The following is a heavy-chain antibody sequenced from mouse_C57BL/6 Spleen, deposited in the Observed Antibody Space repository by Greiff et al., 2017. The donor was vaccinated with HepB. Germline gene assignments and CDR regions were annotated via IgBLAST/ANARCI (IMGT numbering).Heavy chain of an antibody. J-gene: IGHJ4*01. CDR1: GFTFTDYY. CDR3: ARSLYYDYDRGYAMDY. D-gene: IGHD2-4*01. V-gene: IGHV7-3*01. Sequence: DVQLVESGGGLVQPGGSLSLSCAASGFTFTDYYMSWVRQPPGKALEWLGFIRNKANGYTTEYSASVKGRFTISRDNSQSILYLQMNALRAEDSATYYCARSLYYDYDRGYAMDYWGQGTSVTVSS. CDR2: IRNKANGYTT.